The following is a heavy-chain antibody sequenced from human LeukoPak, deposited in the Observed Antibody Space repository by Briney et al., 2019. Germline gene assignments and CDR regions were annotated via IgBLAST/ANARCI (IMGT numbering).Heavy chain of an antibody. J-gene: IGHJ4*02. D-gene: IGHD2-2*02. Sequence: GGSLRLSCAASGFTFSSYSMNWVRQAPGKGLEWVSYISSSSSTIYYADSVKGRFTISRDNAKNSLYLQMNSLRAEDTAVYYCARVGDIVVVPAAIPDFDYWGQGTLVTVSS. CDR1: GFTFSSYS. CDR2: ISSSSSTI. CDR3: ARVGDIVVVPAAIPDFDY. V-gene: IGHV3-48*01.